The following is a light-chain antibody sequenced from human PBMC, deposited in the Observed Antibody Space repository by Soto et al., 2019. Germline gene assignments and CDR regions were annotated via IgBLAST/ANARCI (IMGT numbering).Light chain of an antibody. CDR2: DVS. CDR3: CPYAGSHTFPYV. CDR1: SSDVGGYNY. J-gene: IGLJ1*01. V-gene: IGLV2-11*01. Sequence: QSVLTQPRSVSGSPGQSVTISCTGTSSDVGGYNYVSWYPQHPGKAPKLMIYDVSKRPSGVPDRFSGSKSGNTASLTISGLQAEDEADYYCCPYAGSHTFPYVFGTGTKVTVL.